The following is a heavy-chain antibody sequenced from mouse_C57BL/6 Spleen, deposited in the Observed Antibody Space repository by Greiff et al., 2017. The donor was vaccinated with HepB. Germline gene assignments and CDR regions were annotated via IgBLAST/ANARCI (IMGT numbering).Heavy chain of an antibody. D-gene: IGHD3-3*01. CDR3: AVGTLPGRGYAMDY. CDR1: GYTFTSYW. V-gene: IGHV1-72*01. J-gene: IGHJ4*01. Sequence: QVQLQQSGAELVKPGASVKLSCKASGYTFTSYWMHWVKQRPGRGLEWIGRIDPNSGGTTYNEKFKSKATLTVDKPSSTAYMQLSSLTSEDSAVYYCAVGTLPGRGYAMDYWGQGTSVTVSS. CDR2: IDPNSGGT.